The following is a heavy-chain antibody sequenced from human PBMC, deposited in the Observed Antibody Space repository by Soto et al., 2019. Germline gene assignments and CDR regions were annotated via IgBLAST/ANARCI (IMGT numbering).Heavy chain of an antibody. J-gene: IGHJ6*02. V-gene: IGHV3-33*01. D-gene: IGHD6-13*01. CDR1: GFTFSSYG. CDR3: ARAVAAGTYYYYGMDV. CDR2: IWYDGSNK. Sequence: GGSLRLSCAASGFTFSSYGMHWVRQAPGKGLEWVAVIWYDGSNKYYADSVKGRFTISRDNSKNTLYLQMNSPRAEDTAVYYCARAVAAGTYYYYGMDVWGQGTTVTVSS.